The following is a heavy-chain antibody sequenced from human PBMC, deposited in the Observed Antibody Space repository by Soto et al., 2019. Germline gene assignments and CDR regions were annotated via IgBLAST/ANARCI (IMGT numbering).Heavy chain of an antibody. D-gene: IGHD6-13*01. CDR2: IYHSGST. CDR3: ARGGSSWQNWFDP. J-gene: IGHJ5*02. V-gene: IGHV4-30-2*01. Sequence: SETLSLTCAVSGGSISSGGYSWSWIRQPPGKGLEWIGYIYHSGSTYYNPSLKSRVTISVDRSKNQFSLKLSSVTAADTAVYYCARGGSSWQNWFDPWGQGTLVTVYS. CDR1: GGSISSGGYS.